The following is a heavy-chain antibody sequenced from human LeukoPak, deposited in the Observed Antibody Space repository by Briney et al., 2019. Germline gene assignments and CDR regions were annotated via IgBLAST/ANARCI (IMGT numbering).Heavy chain of an antibody. V-gene: IGHV4-59*08. D-gene: IGHD6-25*01. Sequence: PSETLSFTCTVSGGSISSYYWSWIRQPPGKGLEWIGYIYYSGSTNYNPSLKSRVTISVDTSKNQFSLKLSSVTAADTAVYYCARQGGGFWYFDLWGRGTLVTVSS. CDR2: IYYSGST. J-gene: IGHJ2*01. CDR1: GGSISSYY. CDR3: ARQGGGFWYFDL.